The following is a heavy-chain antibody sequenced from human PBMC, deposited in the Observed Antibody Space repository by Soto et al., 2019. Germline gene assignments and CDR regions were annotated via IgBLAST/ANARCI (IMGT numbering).Heavy chain of an antibody. CDR1: GFSFTTYG. V-gene: IGHV3-23*01. CDR2: ISSTGLYT. CDR3: TKSWLFEKNWFDP. Sequence: GGSLRLSCAASGFSFTTYGMSWVRQAPGKGLEWVSDISSTGLYTYLADSVKGRFTISRDNSKNTLYLQMNSLRVDDTTVYFCTKSWLFEKNWFDPWGQGTLVTVSS. J-gene: IGHJ5*02. D-gene: IGHD3-22*01.